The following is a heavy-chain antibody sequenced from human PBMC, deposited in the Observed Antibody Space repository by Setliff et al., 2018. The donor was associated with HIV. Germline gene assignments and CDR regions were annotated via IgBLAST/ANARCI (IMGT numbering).Heavy chain of an antibody. CDR1: RRTFSEDA. CDR3: ARGKWEPRGYYYYMDV. V-gene: IGHV1-69*13. Sequence: ASVKVSCKTSRRTFSEDAINWVRQAPGEGLGWVGGIIHILGTADYAEKFQGRVTITADESTSTAYMELSSLRSEDTAVYYCARGKWEPRGYYYYMDVWGKGTTVTVSS. D-gene: IGHD1-26*01. CDR2: IIHILGTA. J-gene: IGHJ6*03.